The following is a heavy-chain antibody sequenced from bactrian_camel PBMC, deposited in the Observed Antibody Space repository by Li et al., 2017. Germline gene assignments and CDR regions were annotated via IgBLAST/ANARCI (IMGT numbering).Heavy chain of an antibody. Sequence: HVQLVESGGGSVHAGGSLRLSCTASGDTASSKCMGWFRRGTGPEREGVAAIWTDGFEPYYADSAKGRFTISHDNAASTVYLQMNSLKPDDTAMYYCAAQFSRRLGGTWGPILLSNEYDYWGQGTQVTVS. D-gene: IGHD5*01. CDR2: IWTDGFEP. J-gene: IGHJ4*01. V-gene: IGHV3S6*01. CDR1: GDTASSKC. CDR3: AAQFSRRLGGTWGPILLSNEYDY.